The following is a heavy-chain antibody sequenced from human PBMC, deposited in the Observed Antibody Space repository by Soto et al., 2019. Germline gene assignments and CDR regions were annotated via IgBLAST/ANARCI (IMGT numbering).Heavy chain of an antibody. J-gene: IGHJ6*02. V-gene: IGHV4-59*01. D-gene: IGHD6-13*01. CDR1: GGSISSYY. Sequence: SETLSLTCTVSGGSISSYYWSWIRQPPGKGLEWIGYIYYSGSTNYNPSLKSRVTISVGTSKNQFSLKLSSVTAADTAVYYCARAGGSWPHCYYGMDVWGQGTTVTVSS. CDR2: IYYSGST. CDR3: ARAGGSWPHCYYGMDV.